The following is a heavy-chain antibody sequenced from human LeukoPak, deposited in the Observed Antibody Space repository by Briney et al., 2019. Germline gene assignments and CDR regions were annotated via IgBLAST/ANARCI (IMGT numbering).Heavy chain of an antibody. CDR2: IHYSGGT. J-gene: IGHJ4*02. CDR1: GGSISSYY. V-gene: IGHV4-39*01. D-gene: IGHD6-25*01. Sequence: PSETLSLTCTVSGGSISSYYWAWIRQPPGKGLDWIGSIHYSGGTSYYPSLKTRVTISADTSKNQFSLKLTSVTAADTAVYYCASKSSSDDAFVYWGQGTLVTVSS. CDR3: ASKSSSDDAFVY.